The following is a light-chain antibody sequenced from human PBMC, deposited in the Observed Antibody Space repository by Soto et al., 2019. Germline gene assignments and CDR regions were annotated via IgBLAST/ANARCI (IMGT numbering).Light chain of an antibody. Sequence: QSALTQPASVSGSPGQSITISCTGTSSDVGGYNYVSWYQQHPGKAPKLMIYDVSNRPSGVSNRLAGSKSGNTASLTSSGLHVEDEADYYCSSYTSSSTLRVFGGGTKLTVL. J-gene: IGLJ2*01. CDR1: SSDVGGYNY. CDR3: SSYTSSSTLRV. CDR2: DVS. V-gene: IGLV2-14*01.